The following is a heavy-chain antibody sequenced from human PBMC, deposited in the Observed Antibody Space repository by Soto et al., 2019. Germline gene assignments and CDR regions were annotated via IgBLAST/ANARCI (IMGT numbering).Heavy chain of an antibody. CDR2: ISAYNGNT. D-gene: IGHD2-2*01. CDR1: GYTFTSYG. J-gene: IGHJ6*02. Sequence: ASVKVSCKASGYTFTSYGISWVRQAPGQGLEWMGWISAYNGNTNYAQKLQGRVTMTTDTSTSTAYTELRSLRSDDTAVYYWARDTRRTKYCSSTSCTPHYYGMDVWGQGTTVTVSS. V-gene: IGHV1-18*01. CDR3: ARDTRRTKYCSSTSCTPHYYGMDV.